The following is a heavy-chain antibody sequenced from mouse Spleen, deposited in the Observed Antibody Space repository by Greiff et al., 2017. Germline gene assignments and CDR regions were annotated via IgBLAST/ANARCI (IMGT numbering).Heavy chain of an antibody. V-gene: IGHV3-6*02. CDR1: GYSITSGYY. D-gene: IGHD1-1*01. J-gene: IGHJ3*01. CDR2: ISYDGSN. CDR3: ASPMAYGSSYDWFAY. Sequence: EVKLMESGPGLVKPSQSLSLTCSVTGYSITSGYYWNWIRQFPGNKLEWMGYISYDGSNNYNPSLKNRISITRDTSKNQFFLKLNSVTTEYTATYYCASPMAYGSSYDWFAYWGQGTLVTVSA.